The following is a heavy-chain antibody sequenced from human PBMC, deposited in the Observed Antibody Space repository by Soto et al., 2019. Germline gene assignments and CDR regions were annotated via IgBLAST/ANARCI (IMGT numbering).Heavy chain of an antibody. CDR2: INPNSGGT. CDR3: ARGSGSLTYYYYYGMDV. Sequence: ASVKVSCKASGYTFTGYYMHWVRQAPGQGLEWMGWINPNSGGTNYAQKFQGWVTMTRDTSISTAYMELSRLRSDDTAVYYCARGSGSLTYYYYYGMDVWGQGTTVTSP. D-gene: IGHD1-26*01. CDR1: GYTFTGYY. J-gene: IGHJ6*02. V-gene: IGHV1-2*04.